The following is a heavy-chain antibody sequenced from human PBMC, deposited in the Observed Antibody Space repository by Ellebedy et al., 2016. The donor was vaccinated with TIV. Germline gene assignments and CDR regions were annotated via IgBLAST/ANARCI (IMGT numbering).Heavy chain of an antibody. CDR1: GFTFSSYA. V-gene: IGHV3-23*01. J-gene: IGHJ5*02. CDR3: AKVLWRSGWFDP. Sequence: GESLKISCAASGFTFSSYAMSWVRQAPGKGLEWVSTISHTGGRTYYADSVGGRFTISRDNSKKTLYLQMNSLRAEDTAVYYCAKVLWRSGWFDPWGQGTLVTVSS. D-gene: IGHD2-21*01. CDR2: ISHTGGRT.